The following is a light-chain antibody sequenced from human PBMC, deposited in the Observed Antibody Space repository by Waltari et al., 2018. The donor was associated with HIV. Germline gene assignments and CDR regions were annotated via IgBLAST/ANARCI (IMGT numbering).Light chain of an antibody. V-gene: IGLV1-44*01. Sequence: QSVLTQPRSASGTPGQGVTISCSGSTANIGSNSVNWYQQFPGEAPKLLIYYNNQRPSGVPDRFSCAKSGTSASLAFSGLQSEDEADYYCETWDSSLNAVVFGGGTKLTVL. CDR1: TANIGSNS. CDR3: ETWDSSLNAVV. CDR2: YNN. J-gene: IGLJ2*01.